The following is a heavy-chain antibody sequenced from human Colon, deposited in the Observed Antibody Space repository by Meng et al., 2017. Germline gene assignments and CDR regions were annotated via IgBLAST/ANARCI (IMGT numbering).Heavy chain of an antibody. D-gene: IGHD5-12*01. CDR2: IYYSGST. V-gene: IGHV4-59*01. Sequence: QVQLQESGPGLVKPSETLSLTCTVSGGSISSYYWSWIRQPPGKGLEWIGYIYYSGSTNYNPSLKSRVTISVDTSKNQFSLKLSSVTAADTAVYYCASGYDYLDYWGQGTLVTVSS. CDR1: GGSISSYY. CDR3: ASGYDYLDY. J-gene: IGHJ4*02.